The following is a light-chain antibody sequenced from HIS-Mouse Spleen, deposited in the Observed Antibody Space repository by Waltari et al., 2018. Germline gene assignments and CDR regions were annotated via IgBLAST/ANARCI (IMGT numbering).Light chain of an antibody. CDR2: EDS. CDR3: YSTDSSGNHRV. CDR1: ALPNNY. Sequence: SYELPQPPSVSVSPGQPARITCSGDALPNNYAYWYQQKSGQAPVLVIYEDSKRPSGIPERFSGSSSGTMATLTISGAQVEDEADYYCYSTDSSGNHRVFGGGTKLTVL. V-gene: IGLV3-10*01. J-gene: IGLJ2*01.